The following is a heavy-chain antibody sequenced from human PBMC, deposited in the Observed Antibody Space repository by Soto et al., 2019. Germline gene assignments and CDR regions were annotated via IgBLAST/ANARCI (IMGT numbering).Heavy chain of an antibody. CDR1: GGSISSSNW. CDR3: AASVLRFLEWHSWSGYGMDV. J-gene: IGHJ6*02. V-gene: IGHV4-4*02. Sequence: SETLSLTCAVSGGSISSSNWWSWVRQPPGKGLEWIGEIYHSGSTNYNPSLKSRVTISVDKSKSQFSLKLSSVTAADTAVYYCAASVLRFLEWHSWSGYGMDVWGQGTTVTVSS. D-gene: IGHD3-3*01. CDR2: IYHSGST.